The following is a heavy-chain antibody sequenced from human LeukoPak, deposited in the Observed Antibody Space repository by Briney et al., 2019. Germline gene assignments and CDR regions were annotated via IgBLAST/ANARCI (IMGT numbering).Heavy chain of an antibody. V-gene: IGHV1-69*05. Sequence: SVKVSCKASGGTFSSYAISWVRQAPGQGLEWMGGIIPIFGTANYAQKFQGRVTITTDESTSTAYMELSSLRSEDTAVYYCAREYVYGSGSPYYMDVWSKGTTVTVSS. J-gene: IGHJ6*03. D-gene: IGHD3-10*01. CDR3: AREYVYGSGSPYYMDV. CDR1: GGTFSSYA. CDR2: IIPIFGTA.